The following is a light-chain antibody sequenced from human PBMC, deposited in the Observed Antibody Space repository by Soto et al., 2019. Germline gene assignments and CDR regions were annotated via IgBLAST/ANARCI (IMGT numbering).Light chain of an antibody. Sequence: DIHMTQSPATLSASVGERVTMTCRASQSISSWLAWYQQKPGKVPKLLIDDASSLESGVPSRFSGSGSGTEFTLTISSLQPDDFATYYCQQYNTYPWTLGQGTKVDIK. CDR2: DAS. CDR1: QSISSW. CDR3: QQYNTYPWT. J-gene: IGKJ1*01. V-gene: IGKV1-5*01.